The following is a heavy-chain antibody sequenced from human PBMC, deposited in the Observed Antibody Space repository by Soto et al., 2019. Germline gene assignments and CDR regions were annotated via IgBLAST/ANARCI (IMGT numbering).Heavy chain of an antibody. CDR3: AHSLYDYVWGTNWFDP. CDR1: GFSLSTSGVG. V-gene: IGHV2-5*02. D-gene: IGHD3-16*01. J-gene: IGHJ5*02. Sequence: QITLKESGPTLVKPTQTLTLTCTFSGFSLSTSGVGVGWIRQPPGKALEWLALIYWDDDKRYSPSLKSRLTIPKDTSKNQVVLTMTNMDPVHTATYYCAHSLYDYVWGTNWFDPWGQGTLVTVSS. CDR2: IYWDDDK.